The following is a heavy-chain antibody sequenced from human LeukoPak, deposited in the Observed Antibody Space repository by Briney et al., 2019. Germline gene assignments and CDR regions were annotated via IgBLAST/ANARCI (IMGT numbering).Heavy chain of an antibody. CDR3: ARDSSSFPNYFDY. CDR2: IYSDGTT. V-gene: IGHV3-53*01. D-gene: IGHD3-3*02. Sequence: GGSLRLSCAASGFTVSSTYMSWVRQAPGKGLEWVSLIYSDGTTFYADSVKGRFAISTDNSKNTLSLQMSSLRAEDTAVYYCARDSSSFPNYFDYWGQGTLITVSS. J-gene: IGHJ4*02. CDR1: GFTVSSTY.